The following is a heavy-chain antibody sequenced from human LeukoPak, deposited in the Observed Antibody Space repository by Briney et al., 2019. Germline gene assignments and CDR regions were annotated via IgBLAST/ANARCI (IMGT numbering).Heavy chain of an antibody. CDR2: IYYSGST. CDR3: ARGGYYGSGNDFRFDP. Sequence: SETLSLTCTVSGGSISNKYWSWIRQPPGKGLEWIGYIYYSGSTNYKPSLKSRVTIPVDTSKNQFSLKLSSVTAADTAVYYCARGGYYGSGNDFRFDPWGQGTLVTVSS. CDR1: GGSISNKY. V-gene: IGHV4-59*01. J-gene: IGHJ5*02. D-gene: IGHD3-10*01.